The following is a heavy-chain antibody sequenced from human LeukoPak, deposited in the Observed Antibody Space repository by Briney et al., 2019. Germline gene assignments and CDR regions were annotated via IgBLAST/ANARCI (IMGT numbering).Heavy chain of an antibody. J-gene: IGHJ5*02. V-gene: IGHV3-73*01. D-gene: IGHD1-26*01. Sequence: GGSLRLSCAASGFTFSGSAIHWVRQASGKGLEWVARIKSRTNNYATAYAASVRGRFTISRDDSKNTAYLQMNSLKTEDTAVYYCTRLLEGQFKFDPWGQGTQVTVSS. CDR2: IKSRTNNYAT. CDR3: TRLLEGQFKFDP. CDR1: GFTFSGSA.